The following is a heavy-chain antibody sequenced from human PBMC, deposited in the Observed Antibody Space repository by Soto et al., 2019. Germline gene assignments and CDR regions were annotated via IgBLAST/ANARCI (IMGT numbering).Heavy chain of an antibody. V-gene: IGHV3-23*01. Sequence: GGSLRLSCAASGFTFSSYAMSWVRQAPGKGLEWVSAISGSGGSTYYADSVKGRFTISRDNSKNTLYLQMNSLRAEDTAVYYCAKGQHRSSSSDGDAFDIWGQGTMVTVSS. CDR3: AKGQHRSSSSDGDAFDI. J-gene: IGHJ3*02. CDR2: ISGSGGST. CDR1: GFTFSSYA. D-gene: IGHD6-6*01.